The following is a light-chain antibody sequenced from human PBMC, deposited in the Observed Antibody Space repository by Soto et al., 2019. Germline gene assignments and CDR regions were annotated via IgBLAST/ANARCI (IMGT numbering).Light chain of an antibody. J-gene: IGLJ2*01. CDR1: NTDIGGHKY. CDR3: SSYAGNNNVV. V-gene: IGLV2-8*01. CDR2: EVT. Sequence: QSALTQPPSASGSPGQSVTISCTGSNTDIGGHKYVSWYQHHPGKAPKLIIYEVTKRPSGVPDRFSGSKSGSTASLTVSGLQAEDEADYYCSSYAGNNNVVFGGGTKLTVL.